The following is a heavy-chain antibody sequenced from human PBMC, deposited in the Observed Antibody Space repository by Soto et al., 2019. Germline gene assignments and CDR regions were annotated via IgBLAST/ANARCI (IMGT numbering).Heavy chain of an antibody. J-gene: IGHJ4*02. V-gene: IGHV1-2*02. Sequence: ASVKVSCKASGYTFTGYYLHWVRRAPGQGLQWVGWINPSSGDTNYTQKFQGRVTMTRDMAISTVYMELSSLRSDDTAVYYCARVLARSFDYGTGFDYWGQGSLATVSS. D-gene: IGHD3-10*01. CDR1: GYTFTGYY. CDR3: ARVLARSFDYGTGFDY. CDR2: INPSSGDT.